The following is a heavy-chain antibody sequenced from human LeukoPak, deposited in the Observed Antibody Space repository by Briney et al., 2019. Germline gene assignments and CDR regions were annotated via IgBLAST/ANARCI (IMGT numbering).Heavy chain of an antibody. CDR3: ARHKYSSGWPPEGAFDI. Sequence: SETLSLTCAVYGGSFSGYYWSRIRQPPGKGLEWIASIYYSGSTYYNPSLKSRVTISVDTSKNQFSLKLSSVTAADTAVYYCARHKYSSGWPPEGAFDIWGQGTMVTVSS. J-gene: IGHJ3*02. V-gene: IGHV4-34*01. D-gene: IGHD6-19*01. CDR2: IYYSGST. CDR1: GGSFSGYY.